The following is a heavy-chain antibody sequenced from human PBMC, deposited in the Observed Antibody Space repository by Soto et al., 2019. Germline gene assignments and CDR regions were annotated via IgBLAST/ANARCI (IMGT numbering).Heavy chain of an antibody. D-gene: IGHD4-17*01. J-gene: IGHJ4*02. CDR3: ARGGGVTTGKLANDY. CDR2: IYYSGST. CDR1: GGSISSSSYY. V-gene: IGHV4-39*01. Sequence: PSETLSLTCTVSGGSISSSSYYWGWIRQPPGKGLEWIGSIYYSGSTYYNPSLKSRVTISVDTSKNQFSLKLSSVTAADTAVYYCARGGGVTTGKLANDYWGQGTLVTVSS.